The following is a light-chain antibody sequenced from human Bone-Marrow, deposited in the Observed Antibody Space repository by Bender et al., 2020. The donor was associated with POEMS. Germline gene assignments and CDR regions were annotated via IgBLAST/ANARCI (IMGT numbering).Light chain of an antibody. Sequence: SFELTQPPSVSVSPGQTATITCSGNKMGTKYISWYQQKSGQSPVLVIYQDTTRGSGIRESFSGANTGNTATLTISGTQAMDEADYYCQAWDSSTVVFGGGTKLTVL. CDR2: QDT. CDR1: KMGTKY. J-gene: IGLJ2*01. V-gene: IGLV3-1*01. CDR3: QAWDSSTVV.